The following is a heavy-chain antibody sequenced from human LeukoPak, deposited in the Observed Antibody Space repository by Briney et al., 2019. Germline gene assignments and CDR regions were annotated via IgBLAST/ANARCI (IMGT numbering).Heavy chain of an antibody. D-gene: IGHD3-16*02. Sequence: PGTSVKVSCKASGYTFTRYYMHWVRQAPGQGLEWMGIINPSGGSTSYAQKFQGRVTMTTDTSTSTAYMELRSLRSDDTAVYYCARATYYDYVWGSYRHYYFDYWGQGTLVTVSS. CDR1: GYTFTRYY. V-gene: IGHV1-46*01. J-gene: IGHJ4*02. CDR3: ARATYYDYVWGSYRHYYFDY. CDR2: INPSGGST.